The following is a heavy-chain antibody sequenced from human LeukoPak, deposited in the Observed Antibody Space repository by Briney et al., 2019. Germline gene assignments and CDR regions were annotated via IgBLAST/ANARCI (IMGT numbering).Heavy chain of an antibody. CDR2: INPSGGST. D-gene: IGHD6-13*01. CDR3: ARGPISYSSTLPYYYMDV. V-gene: IGHV1-46*01. CDR1: GYTFTSYY. Sequence: ASVKVSCKASGYTFTSYYMHWVRQAPGQGLEWVGIINPSGGSTSYAQKFQGKVTMTRDTSTSTVYMELSSLRSEDTAVYYCARGPISYSSTLPYYYMDVWGKGTTVTVSS. J-gene: IGHJ6*03.